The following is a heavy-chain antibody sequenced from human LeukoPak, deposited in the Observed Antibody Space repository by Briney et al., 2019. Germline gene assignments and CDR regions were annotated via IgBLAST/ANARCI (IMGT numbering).Heavy chain of an antibody. CDR2: IYHSGST. V-gene: IGHV4-4*02. Sequence: SETLSLTCAVSGGSISSSNWWSWVRQPPGKGLEWIGEIYHSGSTNYNPSLKSRVTISVDKSKNQFSLKLSSVTAADTAVYYCATQTARELRFDYWGQGTLVTVSS. J-gene: IGHJ4*02. D-gene: IGHD4-23*01. CDR3: ATQTARELRFDY. CDR1: GGSISSSNW.